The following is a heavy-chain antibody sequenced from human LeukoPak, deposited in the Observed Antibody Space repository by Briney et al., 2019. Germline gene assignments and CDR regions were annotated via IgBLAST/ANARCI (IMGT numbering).Heavy chain of an antibody. V-gene: IGHV4-4*07. D-gene: IGHD2-8*02. J-gene: IGHJ6*03. Sequence: SETLSLTCTVSGGSITRFYWSWIRQPAGKGLEWIGRIYTSGSTNYNPSLKSRVTISVDTSKNQFSLKLSSVTAADTAVYYCARSGPYYYYYMDVWGKGTTVTISS. CDR2: IYTSGST. CDR1: GGSITRFY. CDR3: ARSGPYYYYYMDV.